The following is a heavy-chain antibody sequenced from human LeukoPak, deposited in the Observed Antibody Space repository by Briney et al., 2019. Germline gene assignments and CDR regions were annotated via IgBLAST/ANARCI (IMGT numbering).Heavy chain of an antibody. J-gene: IGHJ4*02. Sequence: SETLSLTCTVSGGSIRSSYYYWGWIRQPPGKGLEWIGSIYDSGSTYYNPSLKSRVTISVDTSKNQFSLKLNSVTAADTAVYYCARHLGVTMVRGVIDYWGQGTLVTVSS. V-gene: IGHV4-39*01. D-gene: IGHD3-10*01. CDR2: IYDSGST. CDR3: ARHLGVTMVRGVIDY. CDR1: GGSIRSSYYY.